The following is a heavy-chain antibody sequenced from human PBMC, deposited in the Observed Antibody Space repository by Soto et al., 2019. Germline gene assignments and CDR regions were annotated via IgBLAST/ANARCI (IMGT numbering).Heavy chain of an antibody. CDR3: VKSPSRGELLRGDAFDV. D-gene: IGHD1-26*01. V-gene: IGHV6-1*01. J-gene: IGHJ3*01. Sequence: GLEWLGRTYYRSRWHNDYAVSVKSRITFNTDTSKNQFSLQLNSVTPEDTAVYYCVKSPSRGELLRGDAFDVCGQGTMV. CDR2: TYYRSRWHN.